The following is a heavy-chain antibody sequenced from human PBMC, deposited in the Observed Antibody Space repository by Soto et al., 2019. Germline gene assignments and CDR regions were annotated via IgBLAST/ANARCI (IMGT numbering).Heavy chain of an antibody. Sequence: TLSLTCTVSGGSISSYYWSWIRQPAGKGLEWIGRIYTSGSTNYNPSLKSRVTMSVDTSKNQFSLKLSSVTAADTAVYYCARDPGVTIFGVVTKGVGRYGMDVWGQGTTVTVSS. CDR1: GGSISSYY. V-gene: IGHV4-4*07. D-gene: IGHD3-3*01. CDR3: ARDPGVTIFGVVTKGVGRYGMDV. J-gene: IGHJ6*02. CDR2: IYTSGST.